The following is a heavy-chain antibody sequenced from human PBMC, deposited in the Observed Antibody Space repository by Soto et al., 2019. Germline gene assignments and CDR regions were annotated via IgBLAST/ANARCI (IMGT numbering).Heavy chain of an antibody. CDR2: ISHSGST. Sequence: SETLSLTCAISGGSISSPNWWSWLRQPPGKGLEWIAEISHSGSTNYNPSLKSRVTISVDESKNQFSLKLSSVTAADTAVYYCVRVIYDTTGPAIPFDYWGQGALVTVSS. D-gene: IGHD2-21*01. CDR3: VRVIYDTTGPAIPFDY. J-gene: IGHJ4*02. CDR1: GGSISSPNW. V-gene: IGHV4-4*02.